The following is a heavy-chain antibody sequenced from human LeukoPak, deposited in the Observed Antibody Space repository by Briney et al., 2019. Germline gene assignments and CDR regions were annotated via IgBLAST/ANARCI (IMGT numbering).Heavy chain of an antibody. J-gene: IGHJ4*02. CDR2: VNSDESTI. V-gene: IGHV3-74*01. CDR3: ARAGYYRFDY. D-gene: IGHD1-14*01. Sequence: GGSLRLSCAASGFTFSTSWMHWVRQAPGKGLVWVSRVNSDESTINYADSVKGRFTISRDNAKNTLYLEMNSLRDEDTAVYYCARAGYYRFDYWGQGALVTVSS. CDR1: GFTFSTSW.